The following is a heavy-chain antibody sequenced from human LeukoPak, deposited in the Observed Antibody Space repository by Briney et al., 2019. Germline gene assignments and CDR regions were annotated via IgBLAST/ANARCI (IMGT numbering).Heavy chain of an antibody. Sequence: SQTLSLTCTVSGASISSGSYYWSWIRQPAGKGLEWIGRIYTSGSTNYNPSLKSRVTISVDTSKNQFSLKLSSVTAADTAVYYCARETGSSGWYVGWFDPWGQGTLVTVSS. CDR3: ARETGSSGWYVGWFDP. J-gene: IGHJ5*02. V-gene: IGHV4-61*02. CDR1: GASISSGSYY. D-gene: IGHD6-19*01. CDR2: IYTSGST.